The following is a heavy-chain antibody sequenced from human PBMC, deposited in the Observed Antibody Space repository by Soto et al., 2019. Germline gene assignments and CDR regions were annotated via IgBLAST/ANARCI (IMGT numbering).Heavy chain of an antibody. CDR1: GDSCIDYW. V-gene: IGHV5-51*01. Sequence: PGQPQKNRCSGSGDSCIDYWIRRVLQIHGKGLEWMGIIYPGDSDTRYSPSFQGQVTISADKSISTAYLQWSSLKASDTAMYYCARQPPHCSSTSCYGTYYYYGMDVWGQGTTVTVSS. CDR2: IYPGDSDT. J-gene: IGHJ6*02. CDR3: ARQPPHCSSTSCYGTYYYYGMDV. D-gene: IGHD2-2*01.